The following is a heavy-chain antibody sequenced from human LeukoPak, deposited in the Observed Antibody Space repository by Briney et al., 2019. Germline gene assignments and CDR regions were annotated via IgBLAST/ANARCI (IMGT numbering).Heavy chain of an antibody. CDR1: GFTFSNYW. CDR3: ARFVRGTDAFDV. Sequence: GGSLRLSCAASGFTFSNYWMHWVRQAPGKGLVWVSRINADGSSASYADSVKGRFTISRDNAKNTLDLQMSSLRAEDTAVYYCARFVRGTDAFDVWGQGTMVTVSP. CDR2: INADGSSA. J-gene: IGHJ3*01. D-gene: IGHD3-10*01. V-gene: IGHV3-74*01.